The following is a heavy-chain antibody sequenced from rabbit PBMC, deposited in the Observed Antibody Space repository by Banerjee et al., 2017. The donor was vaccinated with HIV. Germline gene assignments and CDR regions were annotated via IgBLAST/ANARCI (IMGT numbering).Heavy chain of an antibody. Sequence: LEESGGGLVKPEGSLTLTCTASGFSFSNKYVMCWVRQAPGKGLEWIACINTSSGNIVYATWAKGRFTISKTSWTTVTLQMTSLTAADTATYFCARDETGDGSYYSNLWGPGTLVTVS. V-gene: IGHV1S45*01. CDR2: INTSSGNI. D-gene: IGHD5-1*01. J-gene: IGHJ4*01. CDR1: GFSFSNKYV. CDR3: ARDETGDGSYYSNL.